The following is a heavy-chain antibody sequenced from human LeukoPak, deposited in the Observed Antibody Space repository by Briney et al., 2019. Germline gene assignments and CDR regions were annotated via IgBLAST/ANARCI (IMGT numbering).Heavy chain of an antibody. CDR3: ARDPRAYIFRHYNWFDP. CDR1: GFTFSSYW. CDR2: INSDGSST. Sequence: GGSLRLSCAASGFTFSSYWMHWVRQAPGKGLVWVSRINSDGSSTSCADSVKGRFTISRDNAKNTLYLQMNSLRAEDTAVYYCARDPRAYIFRHYNWFDPWGQGTLVTVSS. V-gene: IGHV3-74*01. J-gene: IGHJ5*02. D-gene: IGHD3-9*01.